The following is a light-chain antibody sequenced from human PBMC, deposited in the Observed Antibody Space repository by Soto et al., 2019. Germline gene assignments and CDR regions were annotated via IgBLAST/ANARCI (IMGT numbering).Light chain of an antibody. CDR3: QQYNSYSGT. CDR2: AAS. V-gene: IGKV1D-16*01. Sequence: DIQMTQSPSSVSASAGDRVTITCRASQGISNWLAWYQQKPGKAPKLLIYAASSLQSGVPSRFSGSGSGTEFTLTISSLQPDDFATYYCQQYNSYSGTFGQGTKVDIK. J-gene: IGKJ1*01. CDR1: QGISNW.